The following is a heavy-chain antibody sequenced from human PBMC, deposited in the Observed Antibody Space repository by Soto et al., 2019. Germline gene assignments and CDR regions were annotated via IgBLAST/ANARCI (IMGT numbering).Heavy chain of an antibody. CDR3: ARDLIVVVPAAIWGGGGVDY. CDR1: GYTFTSYG. CDR2: ISAYNGNT. D-gene: IGHD2-2*02. J-gene: IGHJ4*02. V-gene: IGHV1-18*01. Sequence: QVQLVQSGAEVKKPGASVKVSCKASGYTFTSYGISWVRQAPGQGLEWMGWISAYNGNTNYAQKLQGRVTMTTDTSTSTAYMELRSLRSDDTAVYYCARDLIVVVPAAIWGGGGVDYWGQGTLVTVSS.